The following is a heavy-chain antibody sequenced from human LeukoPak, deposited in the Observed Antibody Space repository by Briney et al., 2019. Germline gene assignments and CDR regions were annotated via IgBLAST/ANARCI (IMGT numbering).Heavy chain of an antibody. D-gene: IGHD3-3*01. V-gene: IGHV3-66*01. CDR3: ARRRRITIFGVVIGPFDY. CDR1: GFTVSSNY. Sequence: GSLRLSCAASGFTVSSNYMSWVRQAPGKGLEWVSVIYSGGSTYYADSMKGRFTISRDNSKNTLYLQMNSLRAEDTAVYYCARRRRITIFGVVIGPFDYWGQGTLVTVSS. J-gene: IGHJ4*02. CDR2: IYSGGST.